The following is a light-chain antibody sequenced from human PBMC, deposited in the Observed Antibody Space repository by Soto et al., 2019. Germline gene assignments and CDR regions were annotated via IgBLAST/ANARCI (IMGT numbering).Light chain of an antibody. V-gene: IGLV2-14*01. CDR1: SSDVGGYNY. CDR2: DVS. CDR3: SSYTSSSTLYVV. Sequence: QSALTQPASVSGSPGQSITISCTGTSSDVGGYNYDSWYQQHPGKAPKLMIYDVSNRPSGVSNRFSGSKSGNTASLTISGLQAEDEADYYCSSYTSSSTLYVVFGGGTKVTVL. J-gene: IGLJ2*01.